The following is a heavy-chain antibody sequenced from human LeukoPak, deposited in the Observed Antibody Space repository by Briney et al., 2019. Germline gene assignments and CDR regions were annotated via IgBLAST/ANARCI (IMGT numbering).Heavy chain of an antibody. CDR1: GFTFSSYA. Sequence: GGSLRLSCAASGFTFSSYAMSWVRQAPGKGLEWVSAISGSGGSTYYADSVKGRFTISRDNSKNTLYLQMNSLRAEDTAVYYCAKVRGGRVVTMRPWYLDYWGQGTLVTVSS. J-gene: IGHJ4*02. D-gene: IGHD3-3*01. CDR2: ISGSGGST. CDR3: AKVRGGRVVTMRPWYLDY. V-gene: IGHV3-23*01.